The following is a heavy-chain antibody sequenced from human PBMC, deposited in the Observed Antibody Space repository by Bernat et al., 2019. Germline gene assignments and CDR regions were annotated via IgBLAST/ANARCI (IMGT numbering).Heavy chain of an antibody. CDR2: IYPGDPDT. Sequence: EVQLVQSGAEVKKPGESLKISCKGSGYSFTSYWIGWVRQMPGKGLEWMGIIYPGDPDTRYSPAFQGTGTSSADKSSSTAYLQWSSLKASDTAMYYGARLSPPGVGATSFDYWGQGTLVTVSS. D-gene: IGHD1-26*01. J-gene: IGHJ4*02. CDR3: ARLSPPGVGATSFDY. V-gene: IGHV5-51*01. CDR1: GYSFTSYW.